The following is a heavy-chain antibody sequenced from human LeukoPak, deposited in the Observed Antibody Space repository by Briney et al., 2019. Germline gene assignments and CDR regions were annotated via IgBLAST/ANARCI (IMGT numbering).Heavy chain of an antibody. D-gene: IGHD4-23*01. CDR1: GFTFDDYA. CDR3: AKYGGNFLGFDY. CDR2: ISWNSGSI. V-gene: IGHV3-9*01. J-gene: IGHJ4*02. Sequence: PGGSLRLSCAASGFTFDDYAMHWVRQAPGKGLEWVSGISWNSGSIGYADSVKGRFTISRDNAKNSLYLQMNSLRAEDTALYYCAKYGGNFLGFDYWGQGTLVTVSS.